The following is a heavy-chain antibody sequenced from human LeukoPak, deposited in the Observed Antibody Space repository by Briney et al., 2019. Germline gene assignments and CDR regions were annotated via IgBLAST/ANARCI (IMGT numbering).Heavy chain of an antibody. CDR2: INPSGGST. Sequence: ASVKVSCKASGYTFTSYYMHWVRQAPGQGLEWMGIINPSGGSTSYAQKFQGRVTMTRDMSTSTVYMELSSLRSEDTAVYYCAREPEEQQLVRLSPLDYYYMDVWGKGTTVTVSS. J-gene: IGHJ6*03. CDR1: GYTFTSYY. CDR3: AREPEEQQLVRLSPLDYYYMDV. D-gene: IGHD6-13*01. V-gene: IGHV1-46*01.